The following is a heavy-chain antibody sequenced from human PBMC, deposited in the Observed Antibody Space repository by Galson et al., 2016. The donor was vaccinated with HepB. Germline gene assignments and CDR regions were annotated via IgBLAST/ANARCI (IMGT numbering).Heavy chain of an antibody. J-gene: IGHJ5*02. CDR2: VYFGGSR. V-gene: IGHV4-39*01. CDR1: GASVTSTSYY. D-gene: IGHD6-19*01. CDR3: ARHVAAGWFLAWFDP. Sequence: ETLSLTCSVSGASVTSTSYYWGRVRQPPGKGLEWIGSVYFGGSRYYNPSLKSRATISADTSKKQFSLQLRSVTAADPAVYYCARHVAAGWFLAWFDPCGQGSLVTVSS.